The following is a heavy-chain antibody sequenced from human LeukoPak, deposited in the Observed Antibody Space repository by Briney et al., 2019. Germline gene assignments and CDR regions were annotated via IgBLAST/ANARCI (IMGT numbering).Heavy chain of an antibody. D-gene: IGHD2-2*01. CDR2: INHSGST. CDR3: ARALFWPYCSSTSCYDAKVDY. V-gene: IGHV4-34*01. CDR1: GGSLSGYY. J-gene: IGHJ4*02. Sequence: SETLSLTCAVYGGSLSGYYWSWIRQPPGKGLEWIGEINHSGSTNYNPSLKSRVTISVDTSKNQFSLKLSSVTAADTAVYYCARALFWPYCSSTSCYDAKVDYWGQGTLVTVSS.